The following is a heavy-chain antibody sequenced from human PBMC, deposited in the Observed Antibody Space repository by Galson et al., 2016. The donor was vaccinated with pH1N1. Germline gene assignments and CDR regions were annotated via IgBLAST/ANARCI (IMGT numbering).Heavy chain of an antibody. V-gene: IGHV1-2*06. CDR2: ISPDSGGT. CDR1: GYTFTDHY. J-gene: IGHJ5*02. D-gene: IGHD4-23*01. CDR3: ARHDYGGCFDP. Sequence: SCKASGYTFTDHYIHWVRQAPGQGLEWMGRISPDSGGTNYAQKFRGRVTMTGDTSINTACMELSRLRSDDTAVYYCARHDYGGCFDPWGQGTLVTVSS.